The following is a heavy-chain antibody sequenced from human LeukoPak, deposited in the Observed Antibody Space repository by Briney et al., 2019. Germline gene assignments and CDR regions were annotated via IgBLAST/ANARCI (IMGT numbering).Heavy chain of an antibody. D-gene: IGHD5-18*01. J-gene: IGHJ4*02. V-gene: IGHV1-18*01. CDR3: ARDEGGYSYGYGVY. CDR1: GYTFTSYG. CDR2: ISAYNGNT. Sequence: PRASVKVSCKASGYTFTSYGISWVRQAPGQGLEWMGWISAYNGNTNYAQKLQGRVTMTTDTSTSTAYMELRSLRSDDTAVYYCARDEGGYSYGYGVYWGQGTLVTVSS.